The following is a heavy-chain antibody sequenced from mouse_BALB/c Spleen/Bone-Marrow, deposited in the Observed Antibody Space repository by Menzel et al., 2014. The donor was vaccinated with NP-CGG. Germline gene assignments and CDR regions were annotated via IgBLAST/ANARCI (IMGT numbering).Heavy chain of an antibody. V-gene: IGHV3-8*02. D-gene: IGHD2-2*01. J-gene: IGHJ4*01. CDR1: GDSIXSGY. CDR2: ISYSGST. Sequence: EVQVVESGPSLVKPSQTLSLTCSVTGDSIXSGYWNWIRKFPGNKLEYMGYISYSGSTYYNPSLKSRISITRDTSKNQYYLQLKSVTTEDTATYYCARFGYDYALDYWGQGTSVTVSS. CDR3: ARFGYDYALDY.